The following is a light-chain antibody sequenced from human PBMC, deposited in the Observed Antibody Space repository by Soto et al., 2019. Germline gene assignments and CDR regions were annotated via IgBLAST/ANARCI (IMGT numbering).Light chain of an antibody. J-gene: IGKJ1*01. CDR1: QSLLYSDGSTY. CDR2: RVF. CDR3: LEGTRLPPWT. V-gene: IGKV2-30*01. Sequence: DVVLTQSPLSLPVTLGQPASISCRSSQSLLYSDGSTYLYWFQQRPGQSPRRLIYRVFNRDPGVRVRFIGSGSGTDFTLKISRGEPEYVVVYYCLEGTRLPPWTFGQGTKVEI.